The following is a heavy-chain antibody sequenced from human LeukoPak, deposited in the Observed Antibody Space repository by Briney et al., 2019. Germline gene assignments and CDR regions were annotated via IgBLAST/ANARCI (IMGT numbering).Heavy chain of an antibody. Sequence: PSETLSLTCTVSGGSISSYYWSWIRQPAGKGLEWIGRIYTSGSTNYNPSLKSRVTMSVDTSKNQFSPKLSSVTAADTAVYYCARDRVAAAGRYYYYGMDVWGQGTTVTVSS. CDR3: ARDRVAAAGRYYYYGMDV. J-gene: IGHJ6*02. CDR1: GGSISSYY. V-gene: IGHV4-4*07. D-gene: IGHD6-13*01. CDR2: IYTSGST.